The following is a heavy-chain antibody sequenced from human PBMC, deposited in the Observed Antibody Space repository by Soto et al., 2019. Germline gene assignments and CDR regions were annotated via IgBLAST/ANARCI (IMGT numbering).Heavy chain of an antibody. CDR1: GFTFSSYW. CDR2: INSDGSST. CDR3: LYGSGSRQPPPNWFDP. V-gene: IGHV3-74*01. Sequence: PGGSLRLSCAASGFTFSSYWMHWVRQAPGKGLVWVSRINSDGSSTSYADSVKGRFTISRDNAKNTLYLQMNSLRAEDTAVYYCLYGSGSRQPPPNWFDPWGQGTLVTVSS. J-gene: IGHJ5*02. D-gene: IGHD3-10*01.